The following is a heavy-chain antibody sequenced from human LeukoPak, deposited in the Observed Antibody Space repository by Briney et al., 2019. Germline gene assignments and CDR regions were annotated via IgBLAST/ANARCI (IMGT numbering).Heavy chain of an antibody. CDR1: GYTFTSYA. CDR3: ARETMVRGSVVTPYYYYYGMDV. D-gene: IGHD3-10*01. V-gene: IGHV1-3*01. CDR2: INAGNGNT. Sequence: ASVKVSCKASGYTFTSYAMHWVRQAPGQRLEWMGWINAGNGNTKYSQKFQGRVTITRDTSASTAYMELSSLRPEDTAVYYCARETMVRGSVVTPYYYYYGMDVWGQGTTVTVPS. J-gene: IGHJ6*02.